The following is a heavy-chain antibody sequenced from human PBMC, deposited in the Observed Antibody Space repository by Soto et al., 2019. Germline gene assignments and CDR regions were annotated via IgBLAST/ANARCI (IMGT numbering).Heavy chain of an antibody. CDR3: ARDLGASPFDL. J-gene: IGHJ4*02. CDR2: INPSGGT. V-gene: IGHV4-34*01. D-gene: IGHD1-26*01. CDR1: GGSLSGYY. Sequence: SETLSLTCGVYGGSLSGYYWTWIRQPPGKGLEWIGEINPSGGTKYNPSLKSRVSISVDTSKNHFSLKLSSVTAEDTAMYYCARDLGASPFDLWGRGTLVTVSS.